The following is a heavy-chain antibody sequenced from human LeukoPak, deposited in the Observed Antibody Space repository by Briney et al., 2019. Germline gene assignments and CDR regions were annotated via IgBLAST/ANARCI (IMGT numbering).Heavy chain of an antibody. V-gene: IGHV3-66*01. CDR2: IYSGGST. J-gene: IGHJ4*02. Sequence: GGSLRLSCAASGFTVSSNYMSWVRQAPGKGLEWVSVIYSGGSTYYADSVKGRFTISRDNSKNTLYLQMNSLRAEDTAVYYCAKGLHGSGSYYSGYWGQGTLVTVSS. CDR1: GFTVSSNY. D-gene: IGHD3-10*01. CDR3: AKGLHGSGSYYSGY.